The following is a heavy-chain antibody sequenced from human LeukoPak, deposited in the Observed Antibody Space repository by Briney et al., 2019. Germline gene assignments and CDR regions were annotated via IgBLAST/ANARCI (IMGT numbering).Heavy chain of an antibody. CDR3: ARESVAARSGIFDY. V-gene: IGHV1-69*05. CDR2: IIPIFGTA. J-gene: IGHJ4*02. CDR1: GGTFTSYA. Sequence: GASVKVSCKASGGTFTSYAISWVRQAPGQGREWMGGIIPIFGTANYAQKFQGRVTITTDESTSTAYMELSSLRSEDTAVYYCARESVAARSGIFDYWGQGTLVTVSS. D-gene: IGHD6-6*01.